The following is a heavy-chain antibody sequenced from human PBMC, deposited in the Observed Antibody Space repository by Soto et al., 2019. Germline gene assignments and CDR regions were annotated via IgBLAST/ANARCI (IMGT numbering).Heavy chain of an antibody. CDR1: GYTFTSYA. D-gene: IGHD5-12*01. CDR3: ARSIVATIPAHYYYYYGMDV. Sequence: ASVKVSCKASGYTFTSYAMHWVRQAPGQRLEWMGWINAGNGNTKYSQKFQGRATITRDTSASTTYMELSSLRSEDTAVYYCARSIVATIPAHYYYYYGMDVWGQGTTVTVSS. V-gene: IGHV1-3*01. J-gene: IGHJ6*02. CDR2: INAGNGNT.